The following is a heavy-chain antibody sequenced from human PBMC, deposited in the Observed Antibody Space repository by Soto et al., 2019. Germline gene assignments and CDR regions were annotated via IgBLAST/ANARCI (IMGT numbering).Heavy chain of an antibody. CDR3: ARHSGCSSTSCSRYFDY. CDR2: IYSGGST. D-gene: IGHD2-2*01. Sequence: GGSLRLSCAASGFTVSSNYMSWVRQAPGKGLEWVSVIYSGGSTYYADSVKGRFTISRDNSKNTLYLQMNSLRAEDTAVYYCARHSGCSSTSCSRYFDYWGQGTLVTVSS. CDR1: GFTVSSNY. V-gene: IGHV3-66*04. J-gene: IGHJ4*02.